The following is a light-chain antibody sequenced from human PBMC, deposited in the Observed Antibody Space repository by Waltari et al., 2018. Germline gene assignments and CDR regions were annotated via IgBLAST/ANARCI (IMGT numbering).Light chain of an antibody. Sequence: TQPPSVSVAPGQTARITCGGNNIERRSINWYQQKPGQAPVLVVYDDIDRPSGIPERLSGSKSGNTATLSITRVEAGDEADYYCQIWDTLSHHFVFGAGTKVTVL. V-gene: IGLV3-21*02. CDR3: QIWDTLSHHFV. J-gene: IGLJ1*01. CDR1: NIERRS. CDR2: DDI.